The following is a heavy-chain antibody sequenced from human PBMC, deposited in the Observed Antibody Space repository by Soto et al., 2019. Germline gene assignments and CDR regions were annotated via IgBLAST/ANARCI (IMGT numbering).Heavy chain of an antibody. Sequence: EVQLVESGGGLVQPGGSLRLSCAASGITPSNYWMHWVRQAPGKGLVWVSRINSDGSSISYADSVKGRFTISRDNAKNTVYLQMNSLGAEDTAMYYCVRRGYCGGGSCSALGDPWGQGTLVTVSS. CDR1: GITPSNYW. D-gene: IGHD2-15*01. CDR3: VRRGYCGGGSCSALGDP. J-gene: IGHJ5*02. V-gene: IGHV3-74*01. CDR2: INSDGSSI.